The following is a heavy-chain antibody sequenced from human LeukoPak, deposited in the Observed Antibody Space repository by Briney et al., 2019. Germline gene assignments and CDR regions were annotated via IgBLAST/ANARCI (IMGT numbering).Heavy chain of an antibody. Sequence: GGSLRLSCAASGFTFSSYSMNWVRQAPGKGLEWVSSISSSSSYIYYADSGKGRFTISRDNAKNSLYLQMNSLRAEDTAVYYCAPQGDDYVWGSYRPNNWFDPWGQGTLVTVSS. CDR3: APQGDDYVWGSYRPNNWFDP. CDR1: GFTFSSYS. V-gene: IGHV3-21*01. D-gene: IGHD3-16*02. CDR2: ISSSSSYI. J-gene: IGHJ5*02.